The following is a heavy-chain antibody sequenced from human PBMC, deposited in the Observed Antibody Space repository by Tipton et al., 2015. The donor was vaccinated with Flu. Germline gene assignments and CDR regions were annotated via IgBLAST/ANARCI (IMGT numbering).Heavy chain of an antibody. V-gene: IGHV4-38-2*02. CDR3: ARDPAWAYFDS. CDR1: GDSIGSRYY. J-gene: IGHJ4*02. CDR2: IHRSGNT. Sequence: LRLSCSVSGDSIGSRYYWGWIRQPPGKGLEWIGNIHRSGNTYHNPSLKSRVTLSVDKSKNLFSLRLSSVTAADTSVYFCARDPAWAYFDSWGQGTLATVSS. D-gene: IGHD7-27*01.